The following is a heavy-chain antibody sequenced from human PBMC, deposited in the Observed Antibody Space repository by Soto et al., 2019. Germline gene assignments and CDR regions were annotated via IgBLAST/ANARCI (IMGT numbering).Heavy chain of an antibody. J-gene: IGHJ4*02. Sequence: ASVKVSCKASGYSFTGYYIHWVRQAPGQGLEWMGWINPDSGATNYAQNFQGRVTLTSDTSISTASMDLTSLPSDDTAVYYCARGDYGTGGYPFPYFDYWGQGTMVTVYS. CDR1: GYSFTGYY. CDR2: INPDSGAT. CDR3: ARGDYGTGGYPFPYFDY. D-gene: IGHD2-8*02. V-gene: IGHV1-2*02.